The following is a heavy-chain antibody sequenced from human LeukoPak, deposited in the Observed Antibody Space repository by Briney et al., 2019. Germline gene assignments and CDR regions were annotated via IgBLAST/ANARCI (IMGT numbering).Heavy chain of an antibody. J-gene: IGHJ5*02. Sequence: GGSLRLSCAASGFTFSSYWMHWVRQAPGKGLVWVSAISGSGGSTYYADSVKGRFTISRDNSKNTLYLQMNSLRAEDTAVYYCAKGGFGEFGLNWFDPWGQGTLVTVSS. CDR1: GFTFSSYW. D-gene: IGHD3-10*01. CDR2: ISGSGGST. V-gene: IGHV3-23*01. CDR3: AKGGFGEFGLNWFDP.